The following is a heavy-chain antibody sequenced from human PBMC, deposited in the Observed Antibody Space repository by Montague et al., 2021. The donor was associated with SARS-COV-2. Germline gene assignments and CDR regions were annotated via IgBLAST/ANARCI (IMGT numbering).Heavy chain of an antibody. CDR1: GGSVSSGDYS. CDR3: ATGARMYGIDF. V-gene: IGHV4-31*11. CDR2: IYQSGSA. J-gene: IGHJ6*02. D-gene: IGHD3-10*01. Sequence: TLSLTCVVSGGSVSSGDYSWSWIRQPPGKGLEWIGYIYQSGSAYYXXSLKSRVTISIDTSNNQFSLNLRSVTAADTGLYYCATGARMYGIDFWGQGTTVTVSS.